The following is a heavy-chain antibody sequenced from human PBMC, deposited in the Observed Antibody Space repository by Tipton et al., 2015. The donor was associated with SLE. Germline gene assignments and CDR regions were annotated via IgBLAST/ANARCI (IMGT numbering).Heavy chain of an antibody. J-gene: IGHJ2*01. Sequence: GLVKPSETLSLTCTVSGESISGSSDYWGWIRQSPGEGLVWIGTVYYSGSTYYNPSLKSRVTISVDTSKNQFSLKLSSVTAADTAVYYCARDRGYFDLWGRGTLVIVSS. CDR3: ARDRGYFDL. CDR1: GESISGSSDY. V-gene: IGHV4-39*07. CDR2: VYYSGST.